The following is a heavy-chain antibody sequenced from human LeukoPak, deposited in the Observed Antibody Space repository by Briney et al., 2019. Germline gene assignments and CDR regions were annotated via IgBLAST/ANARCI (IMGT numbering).Heavy chain of an antibody. V-gene: IGHV3-23*01. D-gene: IGHD6-19*01. CDR2: ISGGGGTT. CDR1: GFSFNGYA. CDR3: AKYGTWTSGRYFDY. J-gene: IGHJ4*02. Sequence: GGSLRLSCAASGFSFNGYAMTWVRQAPGKGLEWVSTISGGGGTTYYADSVKGRFTISRDNSKSTLYLQLDSLRAEDTALYYCAKYGTWTSGRYFDYWGQGTLVTVSS.